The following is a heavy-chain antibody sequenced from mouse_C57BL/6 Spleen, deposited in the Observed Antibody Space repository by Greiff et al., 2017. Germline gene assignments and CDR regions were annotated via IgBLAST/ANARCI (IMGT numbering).Heavy chain of an antibody. CDR1: GYTFTSYW. CDR3: ARPDYYGSSPHWYFDV. Sequence: QVQLQQPGAELVKPGASVKLSCKASGYTFTSYWMHWVKQRPGQGLEWIGMIHPTSGSTNYNEKFKSKATLTVDKSSSTAYMQLSSLTSEDSAVYYCARPDYYGSSPHWYFDVWGTGTTVTVSS. J-gene: IGHJ1*03. D-gene: IGHD1-1*01. V-gene: IGHV1-64*01. CDR2: IHPTSGST.